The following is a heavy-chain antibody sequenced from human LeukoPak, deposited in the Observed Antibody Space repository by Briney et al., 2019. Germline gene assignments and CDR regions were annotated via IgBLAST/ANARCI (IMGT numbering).Heavy chain of an antibody. J-gene: IGHJ6*04. V-gene: IGHV1-18*04. CDR3: ARDGVVVAADYYYYGMDV. D-gene: IGHD2-15*01. CDR2: ISAYNGNT. Sequence: ASVKVSCKASGYTFTSYGISWVRQAPGRGLEWMGWISAYNGNTNYAQKLQGRVTMTTDTSTSTAYMELRSLRSDDTAVYYCARDGVVVAADYYYYGMDVWGKGTTVTVSS. CDR1: GYTFTSYG.